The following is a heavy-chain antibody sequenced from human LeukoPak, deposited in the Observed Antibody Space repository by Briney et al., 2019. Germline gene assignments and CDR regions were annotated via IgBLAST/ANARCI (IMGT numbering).Heavy chain of an antibody. V-gene: IGHV1-46*01. CDR2: ISPRGGST. CDR1: GYTFTSYY. D-gene: IGHD3-10*01. CDR3: ARATYYYGSGTYYAY. Sequence: ASVNVSCKASGYTFTSYYIHWVRQAPGQGLEWMGIISPRGGSTTYAQKFQGRVTMTRDTSTSTVYMELSSLRSEDTAVYYCARATYYYGSGTYYAYWGQGTLVTVSS. J-gene: IGHJ4*02.